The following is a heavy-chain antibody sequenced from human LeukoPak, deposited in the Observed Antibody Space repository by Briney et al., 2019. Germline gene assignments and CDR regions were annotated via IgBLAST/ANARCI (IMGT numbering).Heavy chain of an antibody. D-gene: IGHD2-2*01. CDR1: GYTFTGYY. V-gene: IGHV1-2*02. J-gene: IGHJ4*02. Sequence: GASVKVSCKASGYTFTGYYMHWVRQAPGQGLEWMQWINPNSGGTNYAQKFQGRVTMTRDTSISTAYMELSRLRSDDTAVYYCARDHRGGYCSSTSCYASNYFDYWGQGTLVTVSS. CDR3: ARDHRGGYCSSTSCYASNYFDY. CDR2: INPNSGGT.